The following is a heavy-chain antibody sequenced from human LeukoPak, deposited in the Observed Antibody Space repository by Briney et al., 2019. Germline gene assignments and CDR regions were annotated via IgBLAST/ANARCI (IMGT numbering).Heavy chain of an antibody. Sequence: GASVKVSCKASGYTFTSYAMHWVRQAPGQRLEWMGWINAGSGNTKYSQKFQGRVTITRDTSASTAYMELSSLRSEDTAVYYCASSYYVWGSYRPTYYFDYWGQGTLVTVSS. J-gene: IGHJ4*02. CDR1: GYTFTSYA. CDR3: ASSYYVWGSYRPTYYFDY. V-gene: IGHV1-3*01. CDR2: INAGSGNT. D-gene: IGHD3-16*02.